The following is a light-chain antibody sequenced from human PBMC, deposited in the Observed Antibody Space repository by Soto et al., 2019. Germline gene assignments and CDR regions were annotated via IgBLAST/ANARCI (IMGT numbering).Light chain of an antibody. Sequence: SYELTQPPSVSVAPGQTARITCGGNNIGSKSVHWYQQKPGQAPVLVVYDDSDRPPGIPERFSGSNSGNTATPTISRVEAGDEADYYCQVWDSSSDHPGYVFGTGTKVTVL. CDR1: NIGSKS. CDR2: DDS. V-gene: IGLV3-21*02. J-gene: IGLJ1*01. CDR3: QVWDSSSDHPGYV.